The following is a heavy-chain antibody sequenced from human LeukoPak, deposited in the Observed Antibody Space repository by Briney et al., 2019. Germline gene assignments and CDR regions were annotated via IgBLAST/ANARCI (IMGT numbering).Heavy chain of an antibody. CDR3: ARYCTNGVCYLSLDY. CDR2: IYYSGST. V-gene: IGHV4-39*01. Sequence: PSETLSLTCTVSGGSISSSSYYWGWIRQPPGKGLEWIGSIYYSGSTYYNPSLKSRVTISVDTSKNQFSLKLSSVTAADTAVYYCARYCTNGVCYLSLDYWGQGTLVTVSS. J-gene: IGHJ4*02. CDR1: GGSISSSSYY. D-gene: IGHD2-8*01.